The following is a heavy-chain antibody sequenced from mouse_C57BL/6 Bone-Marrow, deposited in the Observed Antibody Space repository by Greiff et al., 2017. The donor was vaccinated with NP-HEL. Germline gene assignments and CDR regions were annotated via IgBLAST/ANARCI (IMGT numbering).Heavy chain of an antibody. CDR2: IRSKSSNYAT. CDR3: VSSLHYYASRGYAMDY. D-gene: IGHD1-2*01. J-gene: IGHJ4*01. CDR1: GFTFNTYA. V-gene: IGHV10-3*01. Sequence: EVQLVESGGGLVQPKGSLKLSCAASGFTFNTYAMHWVRQAPGKGLEWVARIRSKSSNYATYYADSVKDRFTISRDDSKSMLYLQMNKPKTEDTAMYYWVSSLHYYASRGYAMDYWGQGTSVTVSS.